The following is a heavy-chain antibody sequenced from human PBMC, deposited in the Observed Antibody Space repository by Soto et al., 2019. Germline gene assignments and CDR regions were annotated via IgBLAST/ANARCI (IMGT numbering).Heavy chain of an antibody. Sequence: DVQLVESGGGLVQPGRSLRLSCAASGFTFDDYAMHWVRQAPGKGLEWVSGISWNSGSIGYADSMKGRFTISRDNAKNSLYLQMNSLRAEDTALYYCAKDISGGSSGWYGYFQHWGQGTLVTVSS. CDR1: GFTFDDYA. D-gene: IGHD6-19*01. CDR2: ISWNSGSI. V-gene: IGHV3-9*01. CDR3: AKDISGGSSGWYGYFQH. J-gene: IGHJ1*01.